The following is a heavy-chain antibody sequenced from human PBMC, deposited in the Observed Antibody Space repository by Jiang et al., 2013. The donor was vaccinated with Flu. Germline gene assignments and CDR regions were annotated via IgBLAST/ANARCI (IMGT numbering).Heavy chain of an antibody. CDR2: ISYDGDTQ. Sequence: QLVESGGGVVQSEGSLRLSCAASGFTFSSYAMHWVRQAPGKGLEWVAVISYDGDTQYYADSVKGRFTISRDNSGNTLFLQMNGLRSGDAAVYYCAREYITPRTLRIPFFYNGLDVWGNGTSVTVSS. CDR1: GFTFSSYA. J-gene: IGHJ6*04. D-gene: IGHD2-15*01. V-gene: IGHV3-30*07. CDR3: AREYITPRTLRIPFFYNGLDV.